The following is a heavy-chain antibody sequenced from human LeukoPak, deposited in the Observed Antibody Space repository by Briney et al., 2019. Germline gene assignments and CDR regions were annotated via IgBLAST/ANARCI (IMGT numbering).Heavy chain of an antibody. CDR2: IFYSGST. J-gene: IGHJ3*02. CDR1: GGSISSSSYY. D-gene: IGHD3-10*01. Sequence: KTSETLSLTRTVSGGSISSSSYYWGWIRQPPGKGLEWIGIIFYSGSTYYNPSLKSRVTISEDTSKHQFSLKLSPVTAADTAVYYCTFNLGSGSYAFDIWGQGTLVTVSS. V-gene: IGHV4-39*07. CDR3: TFNLGSGSYAFDI.